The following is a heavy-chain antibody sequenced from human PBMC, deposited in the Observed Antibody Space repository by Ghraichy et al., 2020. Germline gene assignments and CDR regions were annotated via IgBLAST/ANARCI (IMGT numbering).Heavy chain of an antibody. Sequence: SETLSLTCTVSGGSISSSSYYWGWIRQPPGKGLEWIGSIYYSGSTYYNPSLKSRVTISVDTSKNQFSLKLSSVTAADTAVYYCARHSIRITMVRAINWFDPRGQGTLVTVSS. D-gene: IGHD3-10*01. V-gene: IGHV4-39*01. CDR1: GGSISSSSYY. J-gene: IGHJ5*02. CDR2: IYYSGST. CDR3: ARHSIRITMVRAINWFDP.